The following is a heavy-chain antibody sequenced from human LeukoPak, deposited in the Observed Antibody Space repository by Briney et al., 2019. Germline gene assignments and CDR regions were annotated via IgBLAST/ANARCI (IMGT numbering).Heavy chain of an antibody. J-gene: IGHJ6*03. D-gene: IGHD6-6*01. Sequence: PGGSLRLACAASGFSFRDFGMNWVRQAPGKGLEWLSYISSSGSTLFYADSVKGRFTISGDNVNNSLYLQMNSLGVDDMGVYYCARGYSTSSYSHYYYYMDVWGKGTTVAVSS. CDR2: ISSSGSTL. CDR3: ARGYSTSSYSHYYYYMDV. CDR1: GFSFRDFG. V-gene: IGHV3-48*01.